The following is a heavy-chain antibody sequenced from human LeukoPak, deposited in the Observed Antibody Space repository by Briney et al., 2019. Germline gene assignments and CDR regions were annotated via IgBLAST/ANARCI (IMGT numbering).Heavy chain of an antibody. CDR2: ISYDGSNE. J-gene: IGHJ4*02. Sequence: GGSLRLSCAASGFTFSSYAMHWVRQAPGKGLEWVAVISYDGSNEYYAGSVKGRFTISRDNSKNTLYLQVNSLRAEDTAVYYCARSVLSRSTPDYWGQGTLVTVSS. D-gene: IGHD2-15*01. V-gene: IGHV3-30-3*01. CDR3: ARSVLSRSTPDY. CDR1: GFTFSSYA.